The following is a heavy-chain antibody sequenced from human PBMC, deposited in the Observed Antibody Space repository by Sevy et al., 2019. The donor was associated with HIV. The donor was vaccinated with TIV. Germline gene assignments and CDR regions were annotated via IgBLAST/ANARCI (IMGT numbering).Heavy chain of an antibody. Sequence: GGSLRLSCAASGFTVSSNYMTWVRQAPGKGLEWVSVIYSGGNTYYADSVKGRFTISRDNSKNTLYLQMNSLRAEETAVYYCARDRRGYCSSTSCYPYGMDVWGQGTTVTVSS. D-gene: IGHD2-2*01. J-gene: IGHJ6*02. CDR3: ARDRRGYCSSTSCYPYGMDV. CDR2: IYSGGNT. V-gene: IGHV3-53*01. CDR1: GFTVSSNY.